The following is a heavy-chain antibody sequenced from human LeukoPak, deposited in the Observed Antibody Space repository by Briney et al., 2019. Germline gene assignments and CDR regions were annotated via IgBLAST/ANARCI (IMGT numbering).Heavy chain of an antibody. CDR2: IYPGDSDT. CDR3: ARLSMVVAATKIRYCYYGMDV. V-gene: IGHV5-51*01. J-gene: IGHJ6*02. D-gene: IGHD2-15*01. Sequence: AGESLKISCKGSGYSFTSYWIGWVRQMPGKGLEWMGIIYPGDSDTRYSPSFQGQVTISADKSISTAYLQWSSLKASDTAMYYCARLSMVVAATKIRYCYYGMDVWGQGTTVTVSS. CDR1: GYSFTSYW.